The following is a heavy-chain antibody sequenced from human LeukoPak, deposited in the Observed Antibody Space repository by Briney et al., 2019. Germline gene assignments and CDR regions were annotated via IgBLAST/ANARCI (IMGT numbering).Heavy chain of an antibody. V-gene: IGHV3-48*04. CDR2: ISSSSSTI. CDR3: ARGWGIVGATVYYFDY. D-gene: IGHD1-26*01. CDR1: GFTFSSYS. J-gene: IGHJ4*02. Sequence: GGSLRLSCAASGFTFSSYSMNWVRQAPGKGLEWVSYISSSSSTIYYADSVKGRFTISRDNAKNSLYLQMNSLRAEDTAVYYCARGWGIVGATVYYFDYWGQGTPVTVSS.